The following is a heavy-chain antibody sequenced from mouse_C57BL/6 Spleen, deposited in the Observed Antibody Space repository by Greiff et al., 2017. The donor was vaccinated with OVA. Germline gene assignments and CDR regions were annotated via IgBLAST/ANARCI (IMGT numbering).Heavy chain of an antibody. J-gene: IGHJ2*01. V-gene: IGHV5-17*01. CDR2: ISSGSSTI. CDR3: AINWAYYFDY. Sequence: EVMLVESGGGLVKPGGSLKLSCAASGFTFSDYGMHWVRQAPEKGLEWVAYISSGSSTIYYADTVKGRFTISRDNAKNTLFLQMTSLRSEDTAMYYCAINWAYYFDYWGQGTTLTVSS. CDR1: GFTFSDYG. D-gene: IGHD4-1*01.